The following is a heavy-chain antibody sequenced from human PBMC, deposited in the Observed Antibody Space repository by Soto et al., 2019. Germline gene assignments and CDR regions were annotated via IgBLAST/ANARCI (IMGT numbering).Heavy chain of an antibody. CDR1: GGSITSSEYY. CDR3: ASHPLNRSDVDS. V-gene: IGHV4-39*01. CDR2: IYYSGSS. J-gene: IGHJ4*02. Sequence: PSDTLSLTCTVSGGSITSSEYYWAWIRQPPGKGLQFVGTIYYSGSSYSNPSLKSRLSMSVDTSKNQFSLTMKSVTAADTGVYYCASHPLNRSDVDSWGKGVVVPVSS. D-gene: IGHD1-26*01.